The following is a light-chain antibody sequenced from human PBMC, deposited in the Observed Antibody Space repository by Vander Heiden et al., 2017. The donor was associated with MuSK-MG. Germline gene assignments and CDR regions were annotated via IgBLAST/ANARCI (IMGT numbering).Light chain of an antibody. J-gene: IGKJ4*01. CDR2: GAS. V-gene: IGKV1-39*01. Sequence: DIEMTQSPPSLSASVGDRVTITCRASRSISTYLNWYQQKPGKAPKLLIYGASTLQSGVPSRFSGSGSGTEFTLTITTLQPEDFATYYCQQSYSSSSLTFGGGTKVDI. CDR3: QQSYSSSSLT. CDR1: RSISTY.